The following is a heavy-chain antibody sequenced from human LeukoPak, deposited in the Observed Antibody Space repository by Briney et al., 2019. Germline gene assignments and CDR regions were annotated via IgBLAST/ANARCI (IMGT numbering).Heavy chain of an antibody. CDR3: ARESGNDSYFDY. D-gene: IGHD5-12*01. CDR1: GFTVSSNY. J-gene: IGHJ4*02. CDR2: IYSGGST. V-gene: IGHV3-53*01. Sequence: GGSLRLSCAASGFTVSSNYMSWVRQAPGKGLEWVSVIYSGGSTYYADSVKGRFTISRDNSKNTLYLQMNSLRAEDTAVYYCARESGNDSYFDYWGQGTLVTVSS.